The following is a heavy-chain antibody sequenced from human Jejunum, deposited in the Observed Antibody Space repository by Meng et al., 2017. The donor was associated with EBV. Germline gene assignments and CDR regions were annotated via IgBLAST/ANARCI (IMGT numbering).Heavy chain of an antibody. Sequence: QLERAGGGLFQRGGSLRLSCAALGFPLSDHWIHWVRQAPGEGLMWVSRINPDGRTINYGDSVKGRFTISRDNAKNTVYLQMNSLRAEDTAVYYCTRAGYYRFDYWGQGALVTVSS. CDR2: INPDGRTI. CDR1: GFPLSDHW. V-gene: IGHV3-74*01. J-gene: IGHJ4*02. D-gene: IGHD1-26*01. CDR3: TRAGYYRFDY.